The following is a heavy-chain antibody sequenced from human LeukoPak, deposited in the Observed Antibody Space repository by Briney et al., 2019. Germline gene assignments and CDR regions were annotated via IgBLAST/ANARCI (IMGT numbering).Heavy chain of an antibody. V-gene: IGHV4-4*07. CDR3: ARGRTLITIFGVVNPYYFDY. D-gene: IGHD3-3*01. CDR1: GGSISSFY. CDR2: IYTSGST. J-gene: IGHJ4*02. Sequence: SETLSLTCTVSGGSISSFYWSWIRQPAGKGLEWIGRIYTSGSTNYNPSLKSRVTISVDTSKNQFSLKLSSVTAADTAVYYCARGRTLITIFGVVNPYYFDYWGQGTLVTVSS.